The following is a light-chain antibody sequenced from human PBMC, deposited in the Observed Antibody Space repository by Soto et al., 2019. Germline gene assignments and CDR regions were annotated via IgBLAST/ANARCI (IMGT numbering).Light chain of an antibody. J-gene: IGKJ4*01. V-gene: IGKV3-15*01. CDR3: QQANSFPLT. CDR1: QTISNK. CDR2: GAS. Sequence: EIVMTQSPATLSVSPGERVTFSCRASQTISNKLAWYQHKPGQAPRLLISGASTGATGIPARFSGSWSGTEFTLTINSLQSEDFATYYCQQANSFPLTFGGGTKVEIK.